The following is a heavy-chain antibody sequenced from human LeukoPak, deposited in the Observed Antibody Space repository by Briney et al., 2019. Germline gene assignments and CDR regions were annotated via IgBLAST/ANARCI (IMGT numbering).Heavy chain of an antibody. J-gene: IGHJ5*02. Sequence: GSLXLSCAASGFNYSSYTMNWVRQAPGMGLEWLSYISASRGITYYADSVKGRFTISRDNSKNTLYLQMNSLRAEDTALYYCAKAAYGDYVNWFDPWGQGTLVTVSS. CDR1: GFNYSSYT. V-gene: IGHV3-23*01. D-gene: IGHD4-17*01. CDR2: ISASRGIT. CDR3: AKAAYGDYVNWFDP.